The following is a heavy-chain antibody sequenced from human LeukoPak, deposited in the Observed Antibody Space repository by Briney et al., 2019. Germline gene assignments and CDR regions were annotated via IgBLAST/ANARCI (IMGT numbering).Heavy chain of an antibody. Sequence: GASVKVSCKASGYTFTRYGISWVRQAPRQGGEWMGWINPNNGNTNYVQKLQGRVTMTTDTSTSTAYMELRSLRSDDTAAYYCARVGYDSSGRHRYAFDIWGQGTMVTVSS. V-gene: IGHV1-18*01. CDR3: ARVGYDSSGRHRYAFDI. D-gene: IGHD3-22*01. CDR1: GYTFTRYG. J-gene: IGHJ3*02. CDR2: INPNNGNT.